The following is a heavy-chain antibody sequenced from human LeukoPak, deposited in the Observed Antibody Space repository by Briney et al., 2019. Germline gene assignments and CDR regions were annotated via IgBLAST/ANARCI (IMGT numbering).Heavy chain of an antibody. D-gene: IGHD3-3*01. CDR2: INPNSGGT. J-gene: IGHJ5*02. CDR3: ARPHLYDFWSGTFDP. Sequence: ASVKVSCKASGYTFTGYYMHWVRQAPGQGLEWMGWINPNSGGTNYAQKFQGRVTMTRDTSISTAYMELSRLRSDDTAVYYCARPHLYDFWSGTFDPWGQGTLVTVSS. CDR1: GYTFTGYY. V-gene: IGHV1-2*02.